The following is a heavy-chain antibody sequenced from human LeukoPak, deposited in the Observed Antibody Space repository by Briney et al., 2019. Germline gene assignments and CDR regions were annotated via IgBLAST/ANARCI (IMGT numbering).Heavy chain of an antibody. J-gene: IGHJ4*02. CDR3: ARMEFYYDTSGYFDY. V-gene: IGHV3-48*04. D-gene: IGHD3-22*01. CDR2: ISSSGSTI. CDR1: GFTFSTYG. Sequence: GGSLRLSCAASGFTFSTYGMTWVRQAPGKGLEWVSYISSSGSTIYYADSVKGRFTISRDNAKNSLYLQMNSLRVEDTAVYYCARMEFYYDTSGYFDYWGQGTLVTVSS.